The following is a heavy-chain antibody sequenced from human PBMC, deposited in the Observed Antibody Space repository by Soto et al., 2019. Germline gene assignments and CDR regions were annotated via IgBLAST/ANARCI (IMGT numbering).Heavy chain of an antibody. CDR1: GGSVSSGSYY. Sequence: SETLSLTCTVSGGSVSSGSYYWSWIRQPPGKGLEWIGYIYYSGSTNYNPSLKSRVTISVDTSKNQFSLKLSSVTAADTAVYYCAREYGSGSYFSSWFGPWGQGTLDTVSS. J-gene: IGHJ5*02. CDR3: AREYGSGSYFSSWFGP. D-gene: IGHD3-10*01. V-gene: IGHV4-61*01. CDR2: IYYSGST.